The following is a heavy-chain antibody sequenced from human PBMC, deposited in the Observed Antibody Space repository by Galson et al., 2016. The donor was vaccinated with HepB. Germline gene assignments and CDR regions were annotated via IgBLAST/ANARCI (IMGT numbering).Heavy chain of an antibody. CDR1: GPIFSNYD. D-gene: IGHD4-23*01. CDR3: ARDLCRGGRIDY. CDR2: IDIAGDT. J-gene: IGHJ4*02. V-gene: IGHV3-13*01. Sequence: SMRLSCAASGPIFSNYDMHWVRQVAGKGLEWVSCIDIAGDTYYPDSVKGRFTISRDNAKNTLYLQMNSLRAEDTAVYYCARDLCRGGRIDYWGQGTLVTVSS.